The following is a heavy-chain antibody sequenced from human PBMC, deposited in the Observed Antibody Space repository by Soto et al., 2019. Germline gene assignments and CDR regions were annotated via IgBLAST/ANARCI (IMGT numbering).Heavy chain of an antibody. CDR3: ARAYYCSSTSCYAAVFDYYYYMDV. V-gene: IGHV1-18*01. CDR2: VSAYNGNT. J-gene: IGHJ6*03. Sequence: ASVKVSCTASGYTFTSYGISWVRQAPGQGLEWMGWVSAYNGNTNYAQKLQGRVTMTTDTSTSTAYMELRSLRSDDTAVYYCARAYYCSSTSCYAAVFDYYYYMDVWGKGTTVTVSS. D-gene: IGHD2-2*01. CDR1: GYTFTSYG.